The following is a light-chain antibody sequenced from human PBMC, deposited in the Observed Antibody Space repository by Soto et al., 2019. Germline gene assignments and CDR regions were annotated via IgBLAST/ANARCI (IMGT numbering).Light chain of an antibody. V-gene: IGKV3-20*01. CDR2: GAS. Sequence: EIVLTQSPATLSLSPGERATLSCRASQSVSSYLAWYQQKPGQAPRLLIYGASSRATGIPDRLSGSGSGTDFTLTIGRLEPEDFAVYYCQQYGSSPRTFGQGTKVDIK. J-gene: IGKJ1*01. CDR1: QSVSSY. CDR3: QQYGSSPRT.